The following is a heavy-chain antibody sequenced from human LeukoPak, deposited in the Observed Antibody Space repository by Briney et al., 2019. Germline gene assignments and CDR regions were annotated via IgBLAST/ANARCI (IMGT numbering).Heavy chain of an antibody. D-gene: IGHD1-26*01. V-gene: IGHV3-53*01. CDR3: AREVGAILKWGYMGV. CDR2: IYSGGST. J-gene: IGHJ6*03. Sequence: GGSLRLSCAASGFTVSSNYMSWVRQAPGKGLEWVSVIYSGGSTYYADSVKGRFTISRDNSKNTLYLQMNSLRAEDTAVYYCAREVGAILKWGYMGVWGKGTTVTASS. CDR1: GFTVSSNY.